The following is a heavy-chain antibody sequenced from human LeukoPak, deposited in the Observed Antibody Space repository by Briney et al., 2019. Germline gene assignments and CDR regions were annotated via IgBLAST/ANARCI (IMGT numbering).Heavy chain of an antibody. V-gene: IGHV1-18*01. CDR2: ISAYNGNT. CDR3: AREAAGNDAFDI. CDR1: GYTFTSYG. Sequence: ASVKVSCKASGYTFTSYGISWVRQAPGQGLEWMGWISAYNGNTNYARKLQGRVTMTTDTSTSTAYMELRSLRSDDTAVYCCAREAAGNDAFDIWGQGTMVTVSS. J-gene: IGHJ3*02. D-gene: IGHD6-13*01.